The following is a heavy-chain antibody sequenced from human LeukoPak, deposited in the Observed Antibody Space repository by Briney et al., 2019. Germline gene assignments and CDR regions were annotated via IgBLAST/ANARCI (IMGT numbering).Heavy chain of an antibody. J-gene: IGHJ4*02. Sequence: SETPSLTCTVSGGSISSYYWSWIRQPPGKGLEWIGYIYYSGSTNYNPSLKSRVTISVDTSKNQFSLKLSSVTAADTAVYYCARRVGADYFDFWGQGTLVTVSS. CDR3: ARRVGADYFDF. CDR1: GGSISSYY. V-gene: IGHV4-59*01. CDR2: IYYSGST. D-gene: IGHD1-26*01.